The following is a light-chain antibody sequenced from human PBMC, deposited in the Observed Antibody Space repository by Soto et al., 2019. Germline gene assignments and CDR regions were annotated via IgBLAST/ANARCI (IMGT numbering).Light chain of an antibody. Sequence: QSVLAQPASVSGSPGQSIAISCTGTSSDVGAYNYVSWYQQHPGKAPKLIVHEVSDRPSGVSDGFSGSKSGNTASLTISGLQAEDEADYYCSSYTGAYTLVFGTGTKVTVL. CDR1: SSDVGAYNY. V-gene: IGLV2-14*01. J-gene: IGLJ1*01. CDR2: EVS. CDR3: SSYTGAYTLV.